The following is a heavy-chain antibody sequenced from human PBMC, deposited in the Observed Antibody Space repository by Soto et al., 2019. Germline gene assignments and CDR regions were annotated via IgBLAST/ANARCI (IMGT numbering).Heavy chain of an antibody. CDR3: ARDRAGYYSHFVY. CDR1: RGTFTNYA. CDR2: IMPFFGSG. V-gene: IGHV1-69*01. D-gene: IGHD3-22*01. Sequence: QVYLVQSGAEVKKPGSSVKVSCKALRGTFTNYAFSWVRQAPGQGLEWMGGIMPFFGSGNYAQKFQGRINITADESTSSVYLELTSLRSEDTAVYYCARDRAGYYSHFVYWGQGTRVTVSS. J-gene: IGHJ4*02.